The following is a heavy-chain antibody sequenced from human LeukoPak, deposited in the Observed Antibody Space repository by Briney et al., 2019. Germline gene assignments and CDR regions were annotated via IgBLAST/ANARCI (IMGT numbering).Heavy chain of an antibody. CDR3: ATGTQGSGSYYFDRKYYFDY. D-gene: IGHD3-10*01. V-gene: IGHV3-23*01. CDR1: GFTFSSYA. Sequence: GGSLRLSCAASGFTFSSYAMSWVRQAPGKGLEGVSAISGSGGSTYYADSVKGRFTISRDNSKNTLYLQMNSLRAEDTAVYYCATGTQGSGSYYFDRKYYFDYWGQGTLVTVSS. CDR2: ISGSGGST. J-gene: IGHJ4*02.